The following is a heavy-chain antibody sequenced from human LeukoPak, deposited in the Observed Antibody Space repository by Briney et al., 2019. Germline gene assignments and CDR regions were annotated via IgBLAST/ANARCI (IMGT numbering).Heavy chain of an antibody. CDR2: ISSSGSTI. D-gene: IGHD1-26*01. J-gene: IGHJ6*03. Sequence: PGGSLRLSCAASGFTFSDYYMSWIRQAPGKGLEWVSYISSSGSTIYYADSVKGRFTISRDNSKNTLYLQMNSLRAEDTAVYYCAKDDSGSYYPYYYYMDVWGKGTTVTISS. CDR3: AKDDSGSYYPYYYYMDV. V-gene: IGHV3-11*01. CDR1: GFTFSDYY.